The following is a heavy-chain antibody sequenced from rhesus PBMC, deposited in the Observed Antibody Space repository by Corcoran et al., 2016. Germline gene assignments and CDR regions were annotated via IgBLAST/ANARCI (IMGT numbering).Heavy chain of an antibody. CDR1: GYSLSSGYY. Sequence: QVQLQESGPGLVKPSETLSLTCAVSGYSLSSGYYWGWLRQPPGKGLEWIGYIGGSSGSTNYNPPLKSRVTISKDTSKNQFSLKLSSVTAADTAVYYCARVNTVTKYNSLDVWGRGVLVTVSS. V-gene: IGHV4-99*02. CDR2: IGGSSGST. J-gene: IGHJ5-2*02. CDR3: ARVNTVTKYNSLDV. D-gene: IGHD4-23*01.